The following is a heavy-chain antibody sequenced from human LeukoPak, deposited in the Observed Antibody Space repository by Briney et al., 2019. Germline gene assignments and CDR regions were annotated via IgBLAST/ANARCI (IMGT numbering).Heavy chain of an antibody. V-gene: IGHV1-18*01. CDR2: ISAYNGNT. CDR1: GYTFIAYG. CDR3: ARVLDMVRGVISRFDP. Sequence: ASVKVSCKASGYTFIAYGISWVRRAPGQGLEWMGWISAYNGNTNYAQKLQGRVTMTTDTSTSTAYMELRSLRSDDTAVYYCARVLDMVRGVISRFDPWGQGTLVTVSS. D-gene: IGHD3-10*01. J-gene: IGHJ5*02.